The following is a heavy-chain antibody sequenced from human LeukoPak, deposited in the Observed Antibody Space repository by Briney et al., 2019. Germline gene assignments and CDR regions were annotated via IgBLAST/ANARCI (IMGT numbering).Heavy chain of an antibody. CDR1: GGTFSSYA. J-gene: IGHJ6*03. D-gene: IGHD2-2*01. V-gene: IGHV1-69*13. CDR3: ARVLPKGYCSSTSCKNYYYYYMDV. Sequence: SVKVSCKASGGTFSSYAISWVRQAPGLGLEWMGGIIPIFGTANYAQKFQGRVTITADESTSTAYMELSRLRSDDTAVYYCARVLPKGYCSSTSCKNYYYYYMDVWGKGTTVTISS. CDR2: IIPIFGTA.